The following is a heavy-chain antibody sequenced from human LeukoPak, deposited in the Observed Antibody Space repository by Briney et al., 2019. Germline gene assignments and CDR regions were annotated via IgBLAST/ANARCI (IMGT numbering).Heavy chain of an antibody. Sequence: KPSDTLSLTRTVSGGSISDYYWSWIRQPPGKGLEWIGYVYYSGSTDYNPSLKSRVTLSVDTSKNQFSLRLSSVTAADTAVYYCARRRNIHNYGDYSFDYWGQGTLVTVSS. D-gene: IGHD4-17*01. CDR2: VYYSGST. V-gene: IGHV4-59*08. J-gene: IGHJ4*02. CDR3: ARRRNIHNYGDYSFDY. CDR1: GGSISDYY.